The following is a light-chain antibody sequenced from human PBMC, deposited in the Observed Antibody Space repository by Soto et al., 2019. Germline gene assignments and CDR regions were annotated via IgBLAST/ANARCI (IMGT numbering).Light chain of an antibody. Sequence: QSVLTQPASVSGSPGQSITISCTGTSSDVGGYNYVSWYQQHPGKAPKLMIYEVSNRPSGVSNRVSGSKSGNTASLTISGLPAEDEADYYCSSYTSSSIDYVFGTGTKLTVL. CDR3: SSYTSSSIDYV. V-gene: IGLV2-14*01. CDR2: EVS. CDR1: SSDVGGYNY. J-gene: IGLJ1*01.